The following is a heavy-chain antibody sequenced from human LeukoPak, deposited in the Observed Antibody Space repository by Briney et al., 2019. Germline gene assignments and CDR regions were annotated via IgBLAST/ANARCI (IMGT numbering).Heavy chain of an antibody. J-gene: IGHJ5*02. CDR1: GFTVSSNY. CDR2: IYSGGRT. D-gene: IGHD6-6*01. Sequence: QAGGSLRLSCAASGFTVSSNYMSWVRQPPGKGLEWVSVIYSGGRTYYADSVKGRFTISRNNSNNTLYLQMNSLRAEDTAVYYCARGGLEYSSSSVWFDPWGQGTLVTVSS. V-gene: IGHV3-53*01. CDR3: ARGGLEYSSSSVWFDP.